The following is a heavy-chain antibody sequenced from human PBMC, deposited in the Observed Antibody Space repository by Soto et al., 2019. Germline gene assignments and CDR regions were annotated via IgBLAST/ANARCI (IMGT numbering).Heavy chain of an antibody. CDR2: ISAYGGNT. J-gene: IGHJ5*02. CDR1: VYTFNSYG. D-gene: IGHD6-6*01. Sequence: ASVTVSCTASVYTFNSYGISWVRQAPGQGLEWMGWISAYGGNTKYSQKLQGRVTMTTDTSTTTAFMELRSLRSDDTAVYYCASFEFSSSSGQGWFDPWGQGTLVTVSS. CDR3: ASFEFSSSSGQGWFDP. V-gene: IGHV1-18*01.